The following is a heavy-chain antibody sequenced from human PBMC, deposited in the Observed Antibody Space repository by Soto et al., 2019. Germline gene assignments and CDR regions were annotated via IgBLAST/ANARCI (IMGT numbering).Heavy chain of an antibody. CDR1: GGSISGYY. D-gene: IGHD6-13*01. V-gene: IGHV4-59*01. CDR3: ARQQLLPYYYALDV. CDR2: IYYRGST. Sequence: SETLSLTCTVSGGSISGYYWSWIRQPPGKGLEYIGYIYYRGSTNYNTSLKSRVTMSVDTSRNLFSLKVNSVTAADTAVYYCARQQLLPYYYALDVWGQGTTVTVSS. J-gene: IGHJ6*02.